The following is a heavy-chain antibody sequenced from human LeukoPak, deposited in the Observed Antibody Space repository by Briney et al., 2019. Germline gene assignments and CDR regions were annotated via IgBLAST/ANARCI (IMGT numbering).Heavy chain of an antibody. V-gene: IGHV1-2*02. CDR2: INPNSGTT. CDR3: ARDLMATPTWDFDY. J-gene: IGHJ4*02. Sequence: ASLKVSCKGSEYTFTGYYMHWVRQAPGHGLEWMGWINPNSGTTNYAQKFQGRVTVTSDTSIRTAHMELSRLESDDTAVYYCARDLMATPTWDFDYWGQGTLVTVAS. CDR1: EYTFTGYY. D-gene: IGHD5-12*01.